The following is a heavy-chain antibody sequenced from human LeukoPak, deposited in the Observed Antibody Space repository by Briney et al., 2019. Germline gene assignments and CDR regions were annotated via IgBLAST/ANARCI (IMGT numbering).Heavy chain of an antibody. D-gene: IGHD6-13*01. J-gene: IGHJ4*02. CDR2: IYYSGST. Sequence: SETLSLTCTVSGGSISSSSYYWGWIRQPPGKGLEWIGSIYYSGSTYYNPSLKSRVTISVDTSKNQFSLKLSSVTAADTAVYYCARSIAAAGSYWGQGTLVTVSS. CDR1: GGSISSSSYY. V-gene: IGHV4-39*01. CDR3: ARSIAAAGSY.